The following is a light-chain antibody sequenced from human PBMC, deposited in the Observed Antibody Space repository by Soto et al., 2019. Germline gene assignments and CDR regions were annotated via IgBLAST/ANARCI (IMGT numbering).Light chain of an antibody. CDR1: KLGDKY. J-gene: IGLJ2*01. CDR2: QDS. V-gene: IGLV3-1*01. Sequence: SYELTQPPSVSVSPGQTASITCSGDKLGDKYACWYQQKQGQSPVLVIYQDSKRPSGIPERFSGSNSGNTATLTISGTQAMDEADYYCQAWDSSTAVVFGGGTKVTVL. CDR3: QAWDSSTAVV.